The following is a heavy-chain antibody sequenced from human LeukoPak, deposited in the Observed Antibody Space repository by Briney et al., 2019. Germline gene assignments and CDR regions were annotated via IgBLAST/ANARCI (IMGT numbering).Heavy chain of an antibody. CDR2: ISGSGSTI. J-gene: IGHJ5*02. D-gene: IGHD4-17*01. V-gene: IGHV3-11*01. CDR3: ARGDYGDYNNWFDP. CDR1: GFTFSDYY. Sequence: GGSLRLSCAASGFTFSDYYMSWIRQAPGKGLEWVSYISGSGSTIYYADSVKGRFTISRDNAKNSLYLQMNSLRAEDTAVYYCARGDYGDYNNWFDPWGQGTLVTVSS.